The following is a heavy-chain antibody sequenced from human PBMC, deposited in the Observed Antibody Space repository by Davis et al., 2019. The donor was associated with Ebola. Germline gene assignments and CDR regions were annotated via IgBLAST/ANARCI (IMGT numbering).Heavy chain of an antibody. CDR1: GFTFSNYG. J-gene: IGHJ4*02. D-gene: IGHD5-18*01. CDR2: IWYDGSNK. Sequence: PGGSLRLSCAASGFTFSNYGMHWVRQAPGKGLEWMALIWYDGSNKYYADSVKGRFTISRDNSKNTLYLQMNSLRAEDTAVYYCARDRVGGYSNGYMGYWGQGTLVTVSS. CDR3: ARDRVGGYSNGYMGY. V-gene: IGHV3-33*01.